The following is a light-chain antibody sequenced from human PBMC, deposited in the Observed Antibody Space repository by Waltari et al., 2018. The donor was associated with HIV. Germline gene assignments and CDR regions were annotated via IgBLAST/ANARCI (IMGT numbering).Light chain of an antibody. CDR2: NVF. Sequence: IVMTKTPLSLPVTLGQPASISCRSSQSHAQSDGNTYSTWLQQRPGQPPRLLFYNVFKRFSGVPDRFSGSGAGTDFTRKISRVEAEDVGVYYCMQVTQPPYTFGQGTKLGIK. V-gene: IGKV2-24*01. J-gene: IGKJ2*01. CDR3: MQVTQPPYT. CDR1: QSHAQSDGNTY.